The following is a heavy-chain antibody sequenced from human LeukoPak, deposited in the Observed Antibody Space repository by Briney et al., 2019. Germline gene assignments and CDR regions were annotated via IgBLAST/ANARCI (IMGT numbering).Heavy chain of an antibody. CDR1: GGFISSYY. D-gene: IGHD1-1*01. Sequence: SETLSLTCTVSGGFISSYYWSWIRQPPGKGLEWIGEINHSGSTNYNPSLKSRVTISVDTSKNQFSLKLSSVTAADTAVYYCARDILAWNDVSDIWGQGTMVTVSS. J-gene: IGHJ3*02. CDR3: ARDILAWNDVSDI. CDR2: INHSGST. V-gene: IGHV4-34*01.